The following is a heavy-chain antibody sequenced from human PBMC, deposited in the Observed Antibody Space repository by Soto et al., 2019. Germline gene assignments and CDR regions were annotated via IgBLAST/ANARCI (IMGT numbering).Heavy chain of an antibody. Sequence: GWSLRLSCAASGFTFSSYSMNWVRQAPGKGLEWVSYISSSSSTIYYADSVKGRFTISRDNAKNSLYLQMNSLRDEDTAVYYFARHPRIAASFVVVEADDYYYGMDVWGQGPTVTVS. CDR1: GFTFSSYS. CDR3: ARHPRIAASFVVVEADDYYYGMDV. D-gene: IGHD2-15*01. J-gene: IGHJ6*02. V-gene: IGHV3-48*02. CDR2: ISSSSSTI.